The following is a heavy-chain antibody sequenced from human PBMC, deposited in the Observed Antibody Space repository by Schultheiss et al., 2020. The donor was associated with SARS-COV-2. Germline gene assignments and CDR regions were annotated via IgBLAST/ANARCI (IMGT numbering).Heavy chain of an antibody. V-gene: IGHV1-2*02. Sequence: ASVKVSCKATGYTLTNYGISWVRQAPGQGLEWMGWINPNSGGTNYAQEFQGRVTMTRDTSISTAYMELSRLRSDDTAVYYCARDGFSQYQLLSNPGPWGQGTLVTVSS. CDR3: ARDGFSQYQLLSNPGP. CDR2: INPNSGGT. CDR1: GYTLTNYG. J-gene: IGHJ5*02. D-gene: IGHD2-2*01.